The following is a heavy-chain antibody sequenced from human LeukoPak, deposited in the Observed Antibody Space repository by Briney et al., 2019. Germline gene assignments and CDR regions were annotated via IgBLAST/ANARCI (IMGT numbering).Heavy chain of an antibody. CDR2: IYYSGST. D-gene: IGHD3-3*01. Sequence: PSETLSLTCTVSGGSVSSGSYYWSWIRQPPGKGLEWIGYIYYSGSTNYNPSLKSRVTISVDTSKNQLSLKLSSVTAADTAVYYCARYVGYDFWSGYSYNWFDPWGQGTLVTVSS. J-gene: IGHJ5*02. CDR3: ARYVGYDFWSGYSYNWFDP. V-gene: IGHV4-61*01. CDR1: GGSVSSGSYY.